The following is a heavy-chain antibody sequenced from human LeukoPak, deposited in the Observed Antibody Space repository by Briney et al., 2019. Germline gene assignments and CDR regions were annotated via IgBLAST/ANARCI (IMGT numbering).Heavy chain of an antibody. D-gene: IGHD3-3*01. Sequence: GASVKVSCKASGGTFSNHAVIWVRQAPGQGLEWMGNIIPIFRTATYAQRFQGRVTISTDESTSAAYMELTSLRSDDTAVYYCARGDFWSGYSNYYYMDVWGKGTTVTVSS. CDR2: IIPIFRTA. CDR1: GGTFSNHA. CDR3: ARGDFWSGYSNYYYMDV. V-gene: IGHV1-69*05. J-gene: IGHJ6*03.